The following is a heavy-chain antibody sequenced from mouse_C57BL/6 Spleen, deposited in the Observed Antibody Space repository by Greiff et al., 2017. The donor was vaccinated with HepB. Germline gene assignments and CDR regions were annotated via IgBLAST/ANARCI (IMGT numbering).Heavy chain of an antibody. V-gene: IGHV1-26*01. D-gene: IGHD2-14*01. CDR1: GYTFTDYY. CDR3: ARSGVLEAMDY. J-gene: IGHJ4*01. Sequence: EVQLQQSGPELVKPGASVKISCKASGYTFTDYYMNWVKQSHGKSLEWIGDINPNNGGTSYNQKFKGKATLTVDKSSSTADMELRSLTSEDSAVYDCARSGVLEAMDYWGQGTSVTVSS. CDR2: INPNNGGT.